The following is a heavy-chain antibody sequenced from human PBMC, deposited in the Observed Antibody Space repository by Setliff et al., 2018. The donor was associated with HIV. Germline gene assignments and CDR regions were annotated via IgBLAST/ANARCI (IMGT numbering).Heavy chain of an antibody. J-gene: IGHJ1*01. V-gene: IGHV3-21*01. D-gene: IGHD3-16*02. CDR3: ARDSGPFIDYTWGTYRPEYFQF. CDR2: ISSSGTYI. CDR1: GLAFNSHN. Sequence: GGSLRLSCVVSGLAFNSHNINWVRQAPGKGLEWVSFISSSGTYIRYSDSVKGRFTVSRDDAKTSVHLQMNNLRAEDSAVYYCARDSGPFIDYTWGTYRPEYFQFWGQGTVVTVSS.